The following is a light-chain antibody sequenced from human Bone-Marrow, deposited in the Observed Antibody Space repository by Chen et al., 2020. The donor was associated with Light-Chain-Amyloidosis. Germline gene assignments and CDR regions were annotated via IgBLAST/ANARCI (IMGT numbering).Light chain of an antibody. CDR1: QSVSSS. CDR3: QQRSNWPLT. J-gene: IGKJ4*01. CDR2: DAS. V-gene: IGKV3-11*01. Sequence: EIVLTQSPATLSLSPGERATLSCRASQSVSSSLAWYQQKPGQAPRLLIYDASNRATGIPARFSGSGSGTDFTLTIRSLEPDDFAVYYCQQRSNWPLTFGGGTKVEIK.